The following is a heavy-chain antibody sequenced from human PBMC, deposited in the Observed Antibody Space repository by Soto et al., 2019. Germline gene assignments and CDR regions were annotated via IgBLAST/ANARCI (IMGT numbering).Heavy chain of an antibody. CDR3: ARPYCSSTSCYPRGWFDP. D-gene: IGHD2-2*01. J-gene: IGHJ5*02. Sequence: SETLSLTCTVSGGSISSSSYYWGWIRQPPGKGLEWIGSIYYSGSTYYNPSLKSRVTISVDTSKNQFPLKLSSVTAADTAVYYCARPYCSSTSCYPRGWFDPWGQGTLVTVSS. V-gene: IGHV4-39*01. CDR1: GGSISSSSYY. CDR2: IYYSGST.